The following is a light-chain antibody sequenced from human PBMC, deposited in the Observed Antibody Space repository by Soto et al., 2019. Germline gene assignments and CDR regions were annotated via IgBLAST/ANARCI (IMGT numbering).Light chain of an antibody. Sequence: EIVLTQSPATLSLSPGERATLSCRASQSVSSYLAWYQQKPGQALRLLIYDASSRATGIPARFSGSGSGTDFTLTISSLEPEDFAVYYCQQRSNFFGPGTKVDIK. CDR2: DAS. CDR1: QSVSSY. CDR3: QQRSNF. V-gene: IGKV3-11*01. J-gene: IGKJ3*01.